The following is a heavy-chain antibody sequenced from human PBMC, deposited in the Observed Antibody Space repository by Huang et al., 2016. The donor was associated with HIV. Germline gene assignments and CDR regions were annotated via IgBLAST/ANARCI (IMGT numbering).Heavy chain of an antibody. J-gene: IGHJ3*01. D-gene: IGHD1-26*01. CDR2: ISSSGSRT. CDR1: GFTFSSYW. CDR3: ARGSVGVTAGGFDV. V-gene: IGHV3-74*01. Sequence: EVQLVESGGGLVQPGGSLRLSCAASGFTFSSYWMHWVRQAPGKGLVWGARISSSGSRTSYADSVKGRFTISRDNAKNTLYLQMNSLRAEDTAVYFCARGSVGVTAGGFDVWGQGTMVTVSS.